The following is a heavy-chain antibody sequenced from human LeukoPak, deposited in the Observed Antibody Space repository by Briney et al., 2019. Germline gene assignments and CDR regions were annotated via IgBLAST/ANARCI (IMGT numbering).Heavy chain of an antibody. CDR1: GFTVSTNY. CDR3: AKEHYGDYVLPSMDV. CDR2: ISASGGST. D-gene: IGHD4-17*01. V-gene: IGHV3-23*01. Sequence: PGGSLRLSCAASGFTVSTNYMSWVRQAPGKGLEWVSAISASGGSTYYADSVKGRFTISRDNSKNTLYLQMNSLRAEDTAVYYCAKEHYGDYVLPSMDVWGQGTTATVSS. J-gene: IGHJ6*02.